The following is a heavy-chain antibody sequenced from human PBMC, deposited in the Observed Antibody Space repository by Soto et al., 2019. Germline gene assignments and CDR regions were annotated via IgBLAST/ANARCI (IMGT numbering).Heavy chain of an antibody. V-gene: IGHV3-33*01. CDR2: IWYDGSNK. Sequence: GGSLRLSCAASGFTFSSYGMHWVRQAPGKGLEWVAVIWYDGSNKYYADSVKGRFTISRDNSKNTLYLQMNSLRAEDTAVYYCAREGLYSSSWYVSWFDPWGHGTLVTVSS. CDR3: AREGLYSSSWYVSWFDP. CDR1: GFTFSSYG. D-gene: IGHD6-13*01. J-gene: IGHJ5*02.